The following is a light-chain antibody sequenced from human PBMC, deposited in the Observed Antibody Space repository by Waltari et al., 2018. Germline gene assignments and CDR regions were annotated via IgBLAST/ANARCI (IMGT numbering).Light chain of an antibody. Sequence: VLTQSPATLSLSPGETATLSYRASQSVGTYLAWYQQKPGQAPRLLIYDASNRATGIPDRFRGSGSGTDFTLTISSLEPEDFALYYCQQRSSWTPHTFGQGARLEIK. V-gene: IGKV3-11*01. CDR1: QSVGTY. CDR3: QQRSSWTPHT. J-gene: IGKJ2*01. CDR2: DAS.